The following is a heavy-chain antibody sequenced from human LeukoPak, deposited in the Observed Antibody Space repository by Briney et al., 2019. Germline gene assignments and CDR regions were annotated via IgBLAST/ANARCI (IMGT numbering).Heavy chain of an antibody. CDR2: IYSGGST. D-gene: IGHD3-10*01. V-gene: IGHV3-53*01. J-gene: IGHJ4*02. Sequence: PGGSLRLSCAASGFTVSSNYMSWVRQAPGKGLEWVSVIYSGGSTYYADSVKGRFTISRDNSKNTLYLQMNSLRAEDTAVYYCARYGPYGSGSARPDYWGQGTLVTVSS. CDR3: ARYGPYGSGSARPDY. CDR1: GFTVSSNY.